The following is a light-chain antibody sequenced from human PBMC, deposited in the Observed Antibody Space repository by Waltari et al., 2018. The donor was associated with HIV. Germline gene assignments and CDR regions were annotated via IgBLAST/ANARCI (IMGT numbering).Light chain of an antibody. J-gene: IGLJ3*02. CDR2: SDN. CDR3: AVWDDSLSGWV. CDR1: NSNIGSNT. Sequence: QSVLTQPPSASGTPGQRVTISCSGSNSNIGSNTVNWYQQLPGTAPNLLIFSDNQRPSGVPDRFSGSKSGTSASLAISGLQSEDEAEYYCAVWDDSLSGWVFGGGTKLTVL. V-gene: IGLV1-44*01.